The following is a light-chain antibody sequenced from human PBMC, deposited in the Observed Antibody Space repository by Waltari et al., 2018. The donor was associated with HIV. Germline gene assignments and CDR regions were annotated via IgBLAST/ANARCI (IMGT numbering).Light chain of an antibody. Sequence: EVVLPQSPGTLSLSPGERVTLSCRASQSVRSDYLAWYQQKPGQAPRLLIYGASNRATDIPQRFSGSGSGTDFTLTISRLEPEDFAVYYCQQYGGSPYTFGQGTKLEIK. CDR2: GAS. V-gene: IGKV3-20*01. CDR1: QSVRSDY. CDR3: QQYGGSPYT. J-gene: IGKJ2*01.